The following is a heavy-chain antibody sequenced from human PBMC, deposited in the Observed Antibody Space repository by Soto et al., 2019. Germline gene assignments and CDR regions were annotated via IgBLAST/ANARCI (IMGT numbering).Heavy chain of an antibody. CDR2: IIPILGIA. J-gene: IGHJ5*02. CDR3: ARDIPNPDNWNYDGYWFDP. CDR1: GGTFSSYT. D-gene: IGHD1-7*01. V-gene: IGHV1-69*08. Sequence: QVQLVQSGAEVKKPGSSVKVSCKASGGTFSSYTISWVRQAPGQGLEWMGRIIPILGIANYAQKFQGRVTITAEKSTSTAYMELSSLRSEDTAVYYCARDIPNPDNWNYDGYWFDPWGQGTLVTVSS.